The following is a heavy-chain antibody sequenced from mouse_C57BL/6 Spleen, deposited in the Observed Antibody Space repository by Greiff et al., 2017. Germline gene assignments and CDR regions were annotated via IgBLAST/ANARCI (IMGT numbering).Heavy chain of an antibody. CDR1: GYSFTGYY. CDR3: ASGGNYPWFAY. V-gene: IGHV1-42*01. D-gene: IGHD2-1*01. J-gene: IGHJ3*01. Sequence: VQLQQSGPELVKPGASVKISCKASGYSFTGYYMNWVKQSPEKSLEWIGEINPSTGGTTYNQKFKAKATLTVDKSSSTAYMQLKSLTSEDSAVYYCASGGNYPWFAYWGQGTLVTVSA. CDR2: INPSTGGT.